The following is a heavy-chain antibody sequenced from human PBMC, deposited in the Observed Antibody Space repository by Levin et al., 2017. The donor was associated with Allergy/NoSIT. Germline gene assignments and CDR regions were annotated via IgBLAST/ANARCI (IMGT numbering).Heavy chain of an antibody. CDR1: GGSISSGGYY. Sequence: SETLSLTCTVSGGSISSGGYYWSWIRQHPGKGLEWIGYIYYSGSTYYNPSLKSRVTISVDTSKNQFSLKLSSVTAADTAVYYCARDGQQLVLGAFDSWGQGTMVTVSS. D-gene: IGHD6-13*01. J-gene: IGHJ3*02. CDR2: IYYSGST. CDR3: ARDGQQLVLGAFDS. V-gene: IGHV4-31*03.